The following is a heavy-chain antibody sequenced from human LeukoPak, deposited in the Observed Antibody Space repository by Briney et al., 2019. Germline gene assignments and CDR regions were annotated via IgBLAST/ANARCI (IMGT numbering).Heavy chain of an antibody. CDR1: GFTFSSCA. V-gene: IGHV3-30*04. Sequence: GRSLRLSCAASGFTFSSCAMHWVRQAPGKGLEWVAVISYDGSNKYYADSVKGRFTISRDNSKNTLYLQMNSLRAEDTAVYYCARLGSATIYWGQGTLVTVSS. J-gene: IGHJ4*02. CDR2: ISYDGSNK. CDR3: ARLGSATIY. D-gene: IGHD1-26*01.